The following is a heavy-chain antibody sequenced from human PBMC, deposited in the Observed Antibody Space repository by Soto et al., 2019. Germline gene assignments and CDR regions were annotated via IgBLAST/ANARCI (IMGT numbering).Heavy chain of an antibody. J-gene: IGHJ3*02. CDR2: ISGSGGST. Sequence: GGSLRLSCAASGFTFSSYAMSWVRQAPGKGLEWVSAISGSGGSTYYADSVKGRFTISRDNSKNTLYLQMNSLRAEDTAVYYCASTMIVVVIPGRDAFDIWGQGTMVTVSS. D-gene: IGHD3-22*01. V-gene: IGHV3-23*01. CDR1: GFTFSSYA. CDR3: ASTMIVVVIPGRDAFDI.